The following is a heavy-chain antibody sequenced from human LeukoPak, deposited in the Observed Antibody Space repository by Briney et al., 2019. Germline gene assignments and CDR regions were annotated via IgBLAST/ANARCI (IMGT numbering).Heavy chain of an antibody. J-gene: IGHJ5*02. Sequence: GTSVKVSCKASGFTFTSSAGQGVRQARGQRLERIGWIVVGSGNTNYAQKFQERVTITRDMSTSRAYLELSSLGSEETAVYYCAADLDCSGGSWYWFDPWGQGTLVTVSS. CDR1: GFTFTSSA. D-gene: IGHD2-15*01. CDR3: AADLDCSGGSWYWFDP. CDR2: IVVGSGNT. V-gene: IGHV1-58*01.